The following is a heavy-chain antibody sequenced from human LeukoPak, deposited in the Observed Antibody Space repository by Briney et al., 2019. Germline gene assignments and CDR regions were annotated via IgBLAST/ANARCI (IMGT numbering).Heavy chain of an antibody. CDR2: INPNSGDT. CDR1: GYTFTNYY. D-gene: IGHD3-16*01. V-gene: IGHV1-2*02. J-gene: IGHJ4*02. CDR3: ARVVSGGVIWAY. Sequence: GASVKVSCKASGYTFTNYYIHWVRQAPGQGLEWVGWINPNSGDTNYAQKLQGRVTMTRDTSIITAFMELSRLTSDDTAVYYCARVVSGGVIWAYRGQGTLVTVSS.